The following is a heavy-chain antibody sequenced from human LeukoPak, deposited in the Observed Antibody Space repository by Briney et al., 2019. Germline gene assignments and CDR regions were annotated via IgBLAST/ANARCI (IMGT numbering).Heavy chain of an antibody. V-gene: IGHV1-2*02. D-gene: IGHD3-3*01. J-gene: IGHJ4*02. CDR2: INPNSGGT. CDR3: ARDRRFLECLLYDALDY. CDR1: GYTFTGYY. Sequence: ASVKVSCKASGYTFTGYYMHWVRQAPGQGLEWMGWINPNSGGTNYAQKFQGRVTMTRDTSISTAYMELSRLRSDDTAVYYCARDRRFLECLLYDALDYWGQGTLVTVSS.